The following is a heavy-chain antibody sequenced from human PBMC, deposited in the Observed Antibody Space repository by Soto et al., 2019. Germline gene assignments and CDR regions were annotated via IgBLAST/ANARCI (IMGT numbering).Heavy chain of an antibody. Sequence: QVQLQESGPGLVKPSETLSLTCTVSGGSISSYYWSWIRQPPGKGLEWIGYIYHSGSTNYNPSLKSRVTISVDTSKNQFSLKLSSVTAADTAVYYCARGVRGYYAFDIWGQGTMVTVSS. CDR1: GGSISSYY. CDR2: IYHSGST. J-gene: IGHJ3*02. V-gene: IGHV4-59*01. CDR3: ARGVRGYYAFDI. D-gene: IGHD3-10*02.